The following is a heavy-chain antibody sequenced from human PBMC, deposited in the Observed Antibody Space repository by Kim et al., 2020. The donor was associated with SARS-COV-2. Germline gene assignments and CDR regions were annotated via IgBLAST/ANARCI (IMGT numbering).Heavy chain of an antibody. D-gene: IGHD6-19*01. CDR2: IIPIFGTA. Sequence: SVKVSCKASGGTFSSYAISWVRQAPGQGLEWMGGIIPIFGTANYAQKFQGRVTITADESTSTAYMELSSLRSEDTAVYYCARDKAGVLYSSGWYYWGQGTLVTVSS. CDR3: ARDKAGVLYSSGWYY. CDR1: GGTFSSYA. V-gene: IGHV1-69*13. J-gene: IGHJ4*02.